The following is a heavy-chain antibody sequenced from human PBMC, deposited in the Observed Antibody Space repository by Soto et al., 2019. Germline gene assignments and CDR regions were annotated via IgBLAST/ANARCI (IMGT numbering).Heavy chain of an antibody. CDR2: TYWNDDM. J-gene: IGHJ4*02. CDR1: GFSLSTSGVG. CDR3: AHRSHWYGDSRWYFDY. Sequence: QITLKASCPTLVKPTQTLTLTCTFSGFSLSTSGVGVGWIRHPPGNSLEWLALTYWNDDMRYSPSLKRRLTITKDTSKNQVVLTRTNMDPVDTATYYCAHRSHWYGDSRWYFDYWGQGTLVTVSS. D-gene: IGHD4-17*01. V-gene: IGHV2-5*01.